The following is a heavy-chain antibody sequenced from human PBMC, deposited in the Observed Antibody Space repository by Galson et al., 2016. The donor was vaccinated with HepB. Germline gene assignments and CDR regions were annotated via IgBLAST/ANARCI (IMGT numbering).Heavy chain of an antibody. CDR3: ARCRVFRTSWRRGWFDP. J-gene: IGHJ5*02. CDR2: VDDSGNT. D-gene: IGHD2-2*01. V-gene: IGHV4-34*01. CDR1: GGSFGGYY. Sequence: SETLSLTCAVYGGSFGGYYWTWIRQPPGKGLEWIGEVDDSGNTKYNPSLKSRVTISVDTSEKQFSLRLTSATAADTALYFCARCRVFRTSWRRGWFDPWGQGTLVTVSS.